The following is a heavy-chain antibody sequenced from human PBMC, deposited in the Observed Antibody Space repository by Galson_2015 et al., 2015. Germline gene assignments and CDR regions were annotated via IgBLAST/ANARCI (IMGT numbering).Heavy chain of an antibody. CDR3: ARGGXWFGELLHNYFDY. D-gene: IGHD3-10*01. J-gene: IGHJ4*02. Sequence: SVKVSCKASGYTFTSYAMHWVRQAPGQRLEWMGWINAGNGNTKYSQKFQGRVTITRDTSASTAYMELSSLRSEDTAVYYCARGGXWFGELLHNYFDYWGQGTLVTVSS. CDR2: INAGNGNT. V-gene: IGHV1-3*01. CDR1: GYTFTSYA.